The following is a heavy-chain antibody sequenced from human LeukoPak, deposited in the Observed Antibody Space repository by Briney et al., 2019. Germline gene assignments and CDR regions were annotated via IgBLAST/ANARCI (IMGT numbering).Heavy chain of an antibody. CDR2: IYTTGST. Sequence: SETLSLTCTVSGGSISSYYWTWIRQPAGKGLEWIGRIYTTGSTSYNPSLNSRVTMSVDTSKNQFSLKLSSVTAADTAVYYCARQIAMAGKVGFDYWGQGTLVTVSS. J-gene: IGHJ4*02. CDR1: GGSISSYY. D-gene: IGHD6-19*01. V-gene: IGHV4-4*07. CDR3: ARQIAMAGKVGFDY.